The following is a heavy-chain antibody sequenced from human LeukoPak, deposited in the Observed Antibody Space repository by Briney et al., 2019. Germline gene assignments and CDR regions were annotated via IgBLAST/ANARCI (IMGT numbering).Heavy chain of an antibody. D-gene: IGHD5-24*01. CDR1: GYTFTSYG. CDR3: ARQKWLQPFDY. Sequence: ASVKVSCKASGYTFTSYGISWVRQAPGQGLEWVGWISTYNANTNYAQKLQGRVTMTTDTSTSTAYMELRSLRSDDTAVYYCARQKWLQPFDYWGQGTLVTVSS. V-gene: IGHV1-18*01. J-gene: IGHJ4*02. CDR2: ISTYNANT.